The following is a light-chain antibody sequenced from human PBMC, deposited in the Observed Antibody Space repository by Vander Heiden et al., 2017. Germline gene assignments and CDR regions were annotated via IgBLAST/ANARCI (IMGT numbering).Light chain of an antibody. J-gene: IGLJ1*01. Sequence: QSVLTHPPSVSAAPGQKVTISCSGSSSNIGSNVVSWYLHVPGTAPKLLIHDNDKRPSGIPDRFSGSKSGTSATLDITGLQAGDEAEYYCGTWDSNLSAGVFGTGTKVTVL. CDR2: DND. CDR3: GTWDSNLSAGV. V-gene: IGLV1-51*01. CDR1: SSNIGSNV.